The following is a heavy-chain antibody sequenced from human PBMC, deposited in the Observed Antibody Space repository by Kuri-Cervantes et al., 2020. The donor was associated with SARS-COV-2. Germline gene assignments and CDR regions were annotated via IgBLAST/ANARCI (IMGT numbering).Heavy chain of an antibody. V-gene: IGHV3-23*03. CDR1: GFTFSSYA. D-gene: IGHD1-26*01. J-gene: IGHJ4*02. Sequence: GESLKISCAASGFTFSSYAMRWVRQASGKGLEWVSVIYSGGSSTYYADSVKGRFTISRDNSKNTLYLQMHSLRAEDTAVYYCAKDRGALDYWGQGTLVTVSS. CDR3: AKDRGALDY. CDR2: IYSGGSST.